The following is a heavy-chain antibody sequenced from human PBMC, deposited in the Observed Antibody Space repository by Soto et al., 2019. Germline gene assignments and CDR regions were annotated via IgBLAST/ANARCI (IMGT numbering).Heavy chain of an antibody. CDR3: AKDRSTYYLVPPFDP. CDR1: GFTFSSYS. J-gene: IGHJ5*02. V-gene: IGHV3-53*01. Sequence: GGSLRLSCAASGFTFSSYSMNWVRQAPGKGLEWVSVIYSGGSTYYADSVKGRFTISRDNSKNTLYLQMNSLRAEDMAVYYCAKDRSTYYLVPPFDPWGQGTLVTVSS. D-gene: IGHD3-10*01. CDR2: IYSGGST.